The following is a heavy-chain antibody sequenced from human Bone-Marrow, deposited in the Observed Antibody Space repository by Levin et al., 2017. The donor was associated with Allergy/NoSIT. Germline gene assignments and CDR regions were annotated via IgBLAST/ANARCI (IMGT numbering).Heavy chain of an antibody. Sequence: SETLSLTCTVSGGSISSSSYYWGWIRQPPGKGLEWIGSIYYSGSTYYNPSLKSRVTISVDTSKNQFSLKLSSVTAADTAVYYCARALHLGELSLNYFDYWGQGTLVTVSS. CDR1: GGSISSSSYY. J-gene: IGHJ4*02. V-gene: IGHV4-39*01. CDR2: IYYSGST. CDR3: ARALHLGELSLNYFDY. D-gene: IGHD3-16*02.